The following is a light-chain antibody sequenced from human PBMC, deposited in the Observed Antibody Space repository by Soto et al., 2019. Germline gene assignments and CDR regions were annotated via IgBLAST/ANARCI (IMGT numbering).Light chain of an antibody. Sequence: EIVLTQSPGTLSLSPGERATLSCRASQSVSSSYLAWYQQKPGQAPRLLIYGASSRATGIPDRFSGSGSGTDFTLTISKVETEDFAVYYCQQYCSSPRTLGQGTKVEI. CDR2: GAS. V-gene: IGKV3-20*01. CDR3: QQYCSSPRT. J-gene: IGKJ1*01. CDR1: QSVSSSY.